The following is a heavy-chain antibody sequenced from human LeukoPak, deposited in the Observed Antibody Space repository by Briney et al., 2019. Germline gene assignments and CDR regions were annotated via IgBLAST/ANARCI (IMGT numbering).Heavy chain of an antibody. CDR1: GYTFTGYY. Sequence: ASVKVSCKASGYTFTGYYMHWVRQAPGQGLEWMGWINPNSGGTNYAQKFQGRVPMTRDTSISTAYMELSRLRSDDAAVYYCARVPRYGYYDSSGYYYLDYWGQGTLVTVSS. V-gene: IGHV1-2*02. D-gene: IGHD3-22*01. J-gene: IGHJ4*02. CDR3: ARVPRYGYYDSSGYYYLDY. CDR2: INPNSGGT.